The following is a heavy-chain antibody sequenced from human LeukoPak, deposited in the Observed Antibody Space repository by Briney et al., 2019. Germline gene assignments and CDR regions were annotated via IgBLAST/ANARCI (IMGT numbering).Heavy chain of an antibody. CDR1: GFTFGTYA. J-gene: IGHJ4*02. CDR2: ISGSGGGT. V-gene: IGHV3-23*01. Sequence: GGSLRLSCVASGFTFGTYAMNWVRQAPGKGLEWVSGISGSGGGTYYGDSVKGRFTISRDNSKKPVYLQMDNLRADDTAVYYCAKGGGSGSYYIFDFWGQGTLVTVSS. CDR3: AKGGGSGSYYIFDF. D-gene: IGHD3-10*01.